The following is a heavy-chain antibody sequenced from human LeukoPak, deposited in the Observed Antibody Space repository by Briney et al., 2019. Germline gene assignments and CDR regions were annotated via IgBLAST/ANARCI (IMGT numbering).Heavy chain of an antibody. CDR2: ISGSGGST. CDR1: GFTFSTYA. V-gene: IGHV3-23*01. J-gene: IGHJ4*02. Sequence: GGSLRLSCAASGFTFSTYAMNWVRQAPGKGLEWVSAISGSGGSTYYTDSVKGRFTVSRDNSKNTLYMQMNSLRVEDTAVYYCAKEYRTRTYYFGSEGDFDYWGQGTLVTVSS. CDR3: AKEYRTRTYYFGSEGDFDY. D-gene: IGHD3-10*01.